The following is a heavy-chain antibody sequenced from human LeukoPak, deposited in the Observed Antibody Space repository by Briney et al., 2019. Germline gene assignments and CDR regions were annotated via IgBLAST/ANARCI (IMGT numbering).Heavy chain of an antibody. CDR1: GYALTGYY. CDR3: ARGDTVDTPMAEYSPFDY. V-gene: IGHV1-2*02. CDR2: INPNSGGT. D-gene: IGHD5-18*01. J-gene: IGHJ4*02. Sequence: GASVKVSCKASGYALTGYYMHWVRQAPGQGLEWMGWINPNSGGTNYAQKFQGRVTMTRDTSISTAYMELSRLRSDDTAVYYCARGDTVDTPMAEYSPFDYWGQGTLVTVSS.